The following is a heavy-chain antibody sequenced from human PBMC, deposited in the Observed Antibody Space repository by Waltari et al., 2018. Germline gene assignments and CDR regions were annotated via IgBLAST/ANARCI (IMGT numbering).Heavy chain of an antibody. D-gene: IGHD4-4*01. V-gene: IGHV3-48*04. CDR3: TRDRDYNIFFYYYMDV. CDR2: ISITGNTI. Sequence: ELVESGGGLVRPGRSLRLPCEVSGFTFCDYSMNWVRQAPEKRLELISYISITGNTINYADSVKGRLTISRDNAKNSLYLQMNSLRADDTAVYYCTRDRDYNIFFYYYMDVWGTGTTVTVSS. J-gene: IGHJ6*03. CDR1: GFTFCDYS.